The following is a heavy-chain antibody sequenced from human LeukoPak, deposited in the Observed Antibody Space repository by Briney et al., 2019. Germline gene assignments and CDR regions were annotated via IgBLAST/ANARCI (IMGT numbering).Heavy chain of an antibody. J-gene: IGHJ4*02. CDR3: ARVRAVSGTFIDY. D-gene: IGHD6-19*01. CDR1: GFTFSSYS. CDR2: ISSSSSYI. V-gene: IGHV3-21*01. Sequence: GGSLRLSCAASGFTFSSYSMNWVRQAPGKGLEWVSSISSSSSYIYYADSVKGRFTISRDNAKNSLYLQMNSLRAEDTAVYYCARVRAVSGTFIDYWGQGTLVTVSS.